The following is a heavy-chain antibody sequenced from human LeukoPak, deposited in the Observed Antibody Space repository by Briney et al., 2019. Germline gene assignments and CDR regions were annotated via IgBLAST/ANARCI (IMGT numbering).Heavy chain of an antibody. CDR1: GGSFSGYY. CDR3: ARHLGYSYGYFDY. V-gene: IGHV4-34*01. CDR2: INHSGST. J-gene: IGHJ4*02. Sequence: PSETLSLTCAVYGGSFSGYYWSWIRQPPGKGLEWIGEINHSGSTNYNPSLKSRVTISVDTSKNQFSLKLSSVTAADTAVYYCARHLGYSYGYFDYWGQGTLVTVSS. D-gene: IGHD5-18*01.